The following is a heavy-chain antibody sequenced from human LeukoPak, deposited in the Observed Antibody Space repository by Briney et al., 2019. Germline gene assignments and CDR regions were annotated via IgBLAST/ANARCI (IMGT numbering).Heavy chain of an antibody. CDR3: ARWNYGDYTDDY. CDR1: GYTFTSYA. D-gene: IGHD4-17*01. V-gene: IGHV1-3*01. CDR2: INAGNGNT. Sequence: ASVKVSCKASGYTFTSYAMHWVRQAPGQRLEWMGWINAGNGNTKYSQKFQGRVTITRDISANTAYMELSSLRSEDTAVYFCARWNYGDYTDDYWGQGTLVTVSS. J-gene: IGHJ4*02.